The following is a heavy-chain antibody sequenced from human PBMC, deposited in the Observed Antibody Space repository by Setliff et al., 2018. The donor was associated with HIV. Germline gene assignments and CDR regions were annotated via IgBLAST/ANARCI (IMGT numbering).Heavy chain of an antibody. V-gene: IGHV3-7*01. CDR3: ARDGDRGTNDFDY. D-gene: IGHD1-1*01. J-gene: IGHJ4*02. CDR1: GITFKDHW. Sequence: LRLSCSVSGITFKDHWMTWVRQAPGKGLEWVAYMNQDGRERSYGDSVKGRFTISRDNAQNLLFLEMNSLRRDDTAVYFCARDGDRGTNDFDYWGRGTLVTVSS. CDR2: MNQDGRER.